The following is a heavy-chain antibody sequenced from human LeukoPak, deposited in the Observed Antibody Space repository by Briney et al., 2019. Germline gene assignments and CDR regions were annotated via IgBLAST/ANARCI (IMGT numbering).Heavy chain of an antibody. Sequence: SQTLSLTCTVSGGSISSGDYYWSWIRQPPGKGLEWIGYIYYSGSTYYNPSLKSRVTISVDTSKNQFSLKLSSVTAADTAVYYCASLTLGGYGGLGDDYWGQGTLVTVSS. V-gene: IGHV4-30-4*08. CDR3: ASLTLGGYGGLGDDY. CDR2: IYYSGST. CDR1: GGSISSGDYY. D-gene: IGHD4-23*01. J-gene: IGHJ4*02.